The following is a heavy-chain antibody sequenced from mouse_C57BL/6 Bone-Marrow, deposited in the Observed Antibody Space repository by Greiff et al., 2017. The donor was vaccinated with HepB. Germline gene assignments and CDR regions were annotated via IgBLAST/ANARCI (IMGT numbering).Heavy chain of an antibody. V-gene: IGHV1-19*01. Sequence: VQLQQSGPVLVKPGASVKMSCKASGYTFTDYYMNWVKQSHGKSLEWIGVFNPYNGGTSYNQKFKGKATLTVDKSSSTAYMELNSLTSEDSAVYYCARRGPFDYWGQGTTLTVSS. CDR2: FNPYNGGT. CDR3: ARRGPFDY. CDR1: GYTFTDYY. J-gene: IGHJ2*01. D-gene: IGHD3-3*01.